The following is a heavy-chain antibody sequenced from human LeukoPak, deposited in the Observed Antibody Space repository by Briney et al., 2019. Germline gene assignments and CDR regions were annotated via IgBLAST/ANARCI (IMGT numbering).Heavy chain of an antibody. D-gene: IGHD2-21*01. CDR3: ARINAPVATFDY. CDR2: ITHSGNT. J-gene: IGHJ4*02. V-gene: IGHV4-38-2*01. CDR1: GFSISSTYY. Sequence: SETLSLTCAVSGFSISSTYYGAWIRQTPGKGLEWFATITHSGNTYYISSLESRLTISLDTSKRHFSLRLTSVTAADTAVYYCARINAPVATFDYWGLGTLVAVSS.